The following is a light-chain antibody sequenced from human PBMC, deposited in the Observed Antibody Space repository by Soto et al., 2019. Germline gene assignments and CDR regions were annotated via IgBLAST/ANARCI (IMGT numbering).Light chain of an antibody. Sequence: QSVLTQPPSASGTPGQRVTISCSGSSSNIGSNYVYWYQQLPGTVPQLLIYRNNERPSGVPDRFPGSKSGTSASLAISGLRSEDEADYYCAAWDDSLSGVVFGGGTKLTVL. J-gene: IGLJ2*01. CDR1: SSNIGSNY. V-gene: IGLV1-47*01. CDR2: RNN. CDR3: AAWDDSLSGVV.